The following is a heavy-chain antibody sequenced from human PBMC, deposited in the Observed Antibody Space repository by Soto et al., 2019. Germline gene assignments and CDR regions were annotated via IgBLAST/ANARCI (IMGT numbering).Heavy chain of an antibody. CDR2: INHSGST. D-gene: IGHD2-2*01. Sequence: PSETLSLTCAVYGGSFSGYYWSWIRQPPGKGLEWIGEINHSGSTNYNPSLKSRVTISVDTSKNQFSLKLNSVTAADTAVYYCARFCSSTSCHYFYGMDVWGQGTTVTVSS. CDR3: ARFCSSTSCHYFYGMDV. J-gene: IGHJ6*02. CDR1: GGSFSGYY. V-gene: IGHV4-34*01.